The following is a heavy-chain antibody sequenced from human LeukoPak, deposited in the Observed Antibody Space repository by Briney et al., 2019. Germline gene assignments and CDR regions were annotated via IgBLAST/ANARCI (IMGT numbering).Heavy chain of an antibody. D-gene: IGHD3-22*01. V-gene: IGHV1-69*13. CDR3: ARRDSSGYYHDAFDI. J-gene: IGHJ3*02. Sequence: SVKVSCKASGYTFTSYAISWVRQAPGQGLEWMGGIIPIFGTANYAQKFQGRVTITADESTSTAYMELSSLRSEDTAVYYCARRDSSGYYHDAFDIWGQGTMVTVSS. CDR2: IIPIFGTA. CDR1: GYTFTSYA.